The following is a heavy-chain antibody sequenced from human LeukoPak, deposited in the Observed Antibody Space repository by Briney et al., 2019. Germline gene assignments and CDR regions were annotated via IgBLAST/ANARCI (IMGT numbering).Heavy chain of an antibody. D-gene: IGHD3-10*01. CDR2: IKEDGSET. Sequence: PGGSLRLSCAASGFTFSSYWMSWVRQAPGKGLEWVANIKEDGSETYYVDSVKGRFTISRDNAKNSLYLQMNSLRAEDTAVYYCARSLLLWFGEFAGTFDYWGQGTLVTVYS. V-gene: IGHV3-7*01. CDR3: ARSLLLWFGEFAGTFDY. CDR1: GFTFSSYW. J-gene: IGHJ4*02.